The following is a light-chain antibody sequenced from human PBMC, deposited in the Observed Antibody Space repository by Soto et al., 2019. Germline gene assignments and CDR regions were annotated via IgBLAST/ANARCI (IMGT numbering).Light chain of an antibody. V-gene: IGLV2-14*03. Sequence: QSALTQPASVSGSPGQSITISCTGTSSDVGGYNYVSWYQHHPGKAPKLIIYDVSNRPSGVSSRFSGSKSGNTASLTISGLQTEDESDYYCSSYTSSSTHVVFGGGTKLTVL. J-gene: IGLJ2*01. CDR1: SSDVGGYNY. CDR3: SSYTSSSTHVV. CDR2: DVS.